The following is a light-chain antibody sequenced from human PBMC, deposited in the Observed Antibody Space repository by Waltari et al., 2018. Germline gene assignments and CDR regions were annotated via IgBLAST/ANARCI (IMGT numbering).Light chain of an antibody. CDR3: NSRDTTGYLVI. V-gene: IGLV3-19*01. CDR2: GEN. Sequence: SSELTQDSTVSVALGQTVKITCQGDSLRTYHASWYQQKPRQAPVLLIYGENKRPSGSPDRFSVSRSGNTASLTITGTQAGDEADYYCNSRDTTGYLVIFGGGTKLTVL. J-gene: IGLJ2*01. CDR1: SLRTYH.